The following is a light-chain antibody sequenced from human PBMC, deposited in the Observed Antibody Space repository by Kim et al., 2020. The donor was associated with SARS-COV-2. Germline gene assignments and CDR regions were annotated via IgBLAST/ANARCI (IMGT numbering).Light chain of an antibody. CDR1: SSNIGSNY. V-gene: IGLV1-47*01. CDR3: AAWDDSLSAWV. J-gene: IGLJ3*02. Sequence: GHRVTISCSGSSSNIGSNYVYWYQHLPGTAPKLLIYRNDQRPSGVPDRFSGSKSGTSASLAISGLRSEDEADYFCAAWDDSLSAWVFGGGTQLTVL. CDR2: RND.